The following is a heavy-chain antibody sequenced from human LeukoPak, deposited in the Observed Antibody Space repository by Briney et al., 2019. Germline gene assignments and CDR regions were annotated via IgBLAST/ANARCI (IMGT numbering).Heavy chain of an antibody. D-gene: IGHD4-17*01. J-gene: IGHJ6*03. CDR1: GGSFSGYY. Sequence: PSETLSLTCAVYGGSFSGYYWSWIRQPPGKGLEWIGEINHSGSTNYNPSLKSRVTISVDTSKNQFSLKLSSMTAADTAVYYCARFATVTTRGYYYYYYYMDVWGKGTTVTISS. V-gene: IGHV4-34*01. CDR3: ARFATVTTRGYYYYYYYMDV. CDR2: INHSGST.